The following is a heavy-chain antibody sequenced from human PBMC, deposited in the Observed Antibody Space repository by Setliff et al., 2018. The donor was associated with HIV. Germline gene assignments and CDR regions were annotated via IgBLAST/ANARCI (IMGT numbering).Heavy chain of an antibody. CDR1: GGSISSGGHY. CDR3: ARGGNSRAAWFDS. J-gene: IGHJ5*01. D-gene: IGHD6-6*01. Sequence: VSGGSISSGGHYWSWIRQQPGKGLEWIGYIHYTGSNFYNPSFTSRLTISIDTSKNQFSLKLTSMTAADTAVYFCARGGNSRAAWFDSWGQGTLVTVSS. CDR2: IHYTGSN. V-gene: IGHV4-31*02.